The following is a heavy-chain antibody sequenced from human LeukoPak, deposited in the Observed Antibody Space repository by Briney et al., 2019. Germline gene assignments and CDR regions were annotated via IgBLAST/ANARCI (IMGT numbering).Heavy chain of an antibody. D-gene: IGHD2-2*01. V-gene: IGHV3-7*01. Sequence: GGSLRLSCAASGFTFSSYWMSWVRQAPGKGLEWVANIKQDGSEKYYVDSVKGRFTISRDNAKNSLYLQMNSLRAEDTAAYYCARDRDQLLSYFDYWGQGTLVTVSS. J-gene: IGHJ4*02. CDR3: ARDRDQLLSYFDY. CDR1: GFTFSSYW. CDR2: IKQDGSEK.